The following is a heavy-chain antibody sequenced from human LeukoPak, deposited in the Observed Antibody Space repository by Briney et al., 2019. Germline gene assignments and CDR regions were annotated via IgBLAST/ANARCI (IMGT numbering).Heavy chain of an antibody. CDR1: GYSFTSYW. V-gene: IGHV5-51*01. CDR2: IYTGDSDT. CDR3: ARRLRGAHYYDSRSTSPFDY. D-gene: IGHD3-22*01. J-gene: IGHJ4*02. Sequence: GESLKISCKGSGYSFTSYWIGWVRQIPGKGLEWMGIIYTGDSDTRYSPSFQGQVTISADKSISTAYLQWSSLKASDTAMYYCARRLRGAHYYDSRSTSPFDYWGQGTLVTVSS.